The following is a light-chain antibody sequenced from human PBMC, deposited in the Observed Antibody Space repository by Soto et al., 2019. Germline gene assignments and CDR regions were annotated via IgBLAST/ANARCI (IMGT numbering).Light chain of an antibody. CDR2: AAS. CDR1: QSISNY. Sequence: DIQMTQSPSSLSASVGDRVTLTCRASQSISNYLSWYQQMPGKAPKLLIYAASSLQVGVPSRFSGSGSGSGTAFTLTISSLQLEDFATYYCQQTYSAPWTFCQGTKVEIK. J-gene: IGKJ1*01. V-gene: IGKV1-39*01. CDR3: QQTYSAPWT.